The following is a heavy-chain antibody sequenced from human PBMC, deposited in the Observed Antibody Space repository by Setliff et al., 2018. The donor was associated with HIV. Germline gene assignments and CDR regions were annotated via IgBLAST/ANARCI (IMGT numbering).Heavy chain of an antibody. CDR2: LDYIGST. D-gene: IGHD2-2*01. Sequence: SETLSLTCTVSGGSISSRDYFWGWLRQPPGKGLEWIRSLDYIGSTYYNPSLNSRVTISVVTSKNQFSLKLSSVTAADTAVYYCARHVDCSTTSCYARPYYFYYMDVWGKGTTVTVSS. CDR1: GGSISSRDYF. J-gene: IGHJ6*03. V-gene: IGHV4-39*01. CDR3: ARHVDCSTTSCYARPYYFYYMDV.